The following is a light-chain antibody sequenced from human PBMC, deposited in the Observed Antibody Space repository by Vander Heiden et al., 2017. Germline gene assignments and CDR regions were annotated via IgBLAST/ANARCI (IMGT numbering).Light chain of an antibody. CDR1: ALPKQY. J-gene: IGLJ3*02. V-gene: IGLV3-25*03. CDR2: KDS. CDR3: QSADSSGCWV. Sequence: SYELTHPPSVAVSPGQTARITSSGGALPKQYAYWYQQKPGQAPVRGIVKDSERPSGIPERCSGSSSGKKVTLNISVVQAEDEADENCQSADSSGCWVVGGGTKMSVL.